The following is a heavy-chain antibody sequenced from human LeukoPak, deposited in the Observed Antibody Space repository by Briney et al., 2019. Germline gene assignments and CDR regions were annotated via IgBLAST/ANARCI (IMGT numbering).Heavy chain of an antibody. CDR1: GGSISSSTYY. CDR3: AAVDVAVAGNDWYFDL. J-gene: IGHJ2*01. V-gene: IGHV4-39*01. D-gene: IGHD6-19*01. Sequence: PSETLSLTCNVSGGSISSSTYYWGWIRQPPGKGLEWMGGISYSGNSYDNPSLKSRVNIFADTSKNQFSLKVKSVTAADTAVYYCAAVDVAVAGNDWYFDLWGRGTLVTDSS. CDR2: ISYSGNS.